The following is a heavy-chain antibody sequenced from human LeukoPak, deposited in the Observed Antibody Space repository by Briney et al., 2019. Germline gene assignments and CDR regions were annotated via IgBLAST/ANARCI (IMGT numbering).Heavy chain of an antibody. D-gene: IGHD4-17*01. V-gene: IGHV5-51*01. CDR3: ARFRTVTTPFEP. CDR1: GYRFTTYW. CDR2: IYPGDSDT. J-gene: IGHJ5*02. Sequence: GESLKISCKGSGYRFTTYWIGWVRQMPGKGLEWMGIIYPGDSDTRYSPSFQGQVTISADNSINTAYLQWSSLKASDTAIYYCARFRTVTTPFEPWGQGTLVTVSS.